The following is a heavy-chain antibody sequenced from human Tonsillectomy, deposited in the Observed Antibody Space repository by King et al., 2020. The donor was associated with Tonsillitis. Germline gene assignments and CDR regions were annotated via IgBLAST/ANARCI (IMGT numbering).Heavy chain of an antibody. J-gene: IGHJ4*02. CDR1: GFTFSNHG. Sequence: VQLVESGGGVVQPGGSLRLSCAASGFTFSNHGMHWVRQAPGKGLEWVAFIRYDGSNKYYADSVKGRFTISRDTSKNTLYLQMNSLRAEDTAVYYCAKDSVWFGELFSGFAFWGLGTLVTVSS. CDR2: IRYDGSNK. CDR3: AKDSVWFGELFSGFAF. V-gene: IGHV3-30*02. D-gene: IGHD3-10*01.